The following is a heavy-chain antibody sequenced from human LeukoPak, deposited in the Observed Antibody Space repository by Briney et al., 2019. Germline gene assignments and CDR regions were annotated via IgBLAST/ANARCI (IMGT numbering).Heavy chain of an antibody. J-gene: IGHJ5*02. Sequence: SETLSLTCTVFGGSISSSSYYWGWIRQPPGKGLEWIGSIYYSGSTYYNPSLKSRVTISVDTSKNQFSLKLSSVTAADTAVYYCARHQTKGVRYFDWLNWFDPWGQGTLVTVSS. D-gene: IGHD3-9*01. CDR1: GGSISSSSYY. V-gene: IGHV4-39*01. CDR2: IYYSGST. CDR3: ARHQTKGVRYFDWLNWFDP.